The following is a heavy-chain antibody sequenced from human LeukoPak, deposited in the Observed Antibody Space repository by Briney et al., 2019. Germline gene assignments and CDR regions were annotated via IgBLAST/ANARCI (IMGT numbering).Heavy chain of an antibody. Sequence: SETLSLTCTVSGGSISSYYWSWIRQPPGKGLEWIGYIYYSGTTDYNPSLKSRVTISVDTSKNQFSLKLSSVTAADTAVYYCARGKIAVAGIFDYWGQGTLVTVSS. J-gene: IGHJ4*02. V-gene: IGHV4-59*01. CDR3: ARGKIAVAGIFDY. CDR2: IYYSGTT. CDR1: GGSISSYY. D-gene: IGHD6-19*01.